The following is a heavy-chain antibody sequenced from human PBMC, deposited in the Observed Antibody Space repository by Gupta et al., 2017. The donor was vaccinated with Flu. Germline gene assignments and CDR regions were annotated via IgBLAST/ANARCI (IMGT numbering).Heavy chain of an antibody. Sequence: QVQLVQSGAEVKKPGSSVKVSCKASGGTFSSYAISWVRQAPGQGLEWMGGIIPIFGTANYAQKFQGRVTITADESTSTAYMELSSLRSEDTAVYYCASPDYSSSSLRDYGMDVWGQGTTVTVSS. J-gene: IGHJ6*02. CDR2: IIPIFGTA. D-gene: IGHD6-6*01. CDR1: GGTFSSYA. CDR3: ASPDYSSSSLRDYGMDV. V-gene: IGHV1-69*01.